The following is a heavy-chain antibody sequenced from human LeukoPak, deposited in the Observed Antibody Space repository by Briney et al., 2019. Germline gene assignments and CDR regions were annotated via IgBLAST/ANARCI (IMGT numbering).Heavy chain of an antibody. J-gene: IGHJ1*01. D-gene: IGHD4-17*01. CDR2: IKSKTDRGTT. CDR3: TTEKTTVTWYFQY. Sequence: GGSLRLSCAASGFTFSSYWMSWVRQAPGKGLEWVGRIKSKTDRGTTDYAAPVKGRFTISRDDSKNTLYLQMNSLKTEDTAVYYCTTEKTTVTWYFQYWGQGTLVTVSS. V-gene: IGHV3-15*01. CDR1: GFTFSSYW.